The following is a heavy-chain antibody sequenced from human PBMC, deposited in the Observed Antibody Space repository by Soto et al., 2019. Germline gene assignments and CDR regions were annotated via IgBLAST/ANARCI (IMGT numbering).Heavy chain of an antibody. CDR1: GFTFDDYA. Sequence: EVQLVESGGGLVQPGRSLRLSCAASGFTFDDYAMHWVRQAPGKGLEWVSGISWNSGSIGYADSVKGRFTISRDNAKNTLYLQMNSLRAEDTAVYYCAKESSGWYLISLDYWGQGTLVTVSS. D-gene: IGHD6-19*01. V-gene: IGHV3-9*01. CDR3: AKESSGWYLISLDY. CDR2: ISWNSGSI. J-gene: IGHJ4*02.